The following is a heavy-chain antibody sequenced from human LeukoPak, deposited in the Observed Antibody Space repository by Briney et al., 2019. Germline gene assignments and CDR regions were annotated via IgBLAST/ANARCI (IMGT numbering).Heavy chain of an antibody. CDR1: GFTFSSYW. J-gene: IGHJ5*02. CDR2: INSDGSIT. D-gene: IGHD3-3*01. V-gene: IGHV3-74*01. CDR3: ARDPEEYDFWSGYSRGPTFDP. Sequence: LRLSCAASGFTFSSYWMHWVRQAPGKGLVWVSRINSDGSITRYADSVKGRFTISRDNAKNTLFLQMNSLRAEDTAVYHCARDPEEYDFWSGYSRGPTFDPWGQGTLVTVSS.